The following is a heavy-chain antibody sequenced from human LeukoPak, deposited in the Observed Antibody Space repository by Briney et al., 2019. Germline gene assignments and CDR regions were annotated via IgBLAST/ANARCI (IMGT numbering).Heavy chain of an antibody. CDR1: GGSISSYY. V-gene: IGHV4-59*01. CDR2: IYYSGST. D-gene: IGHD3-10*02. J-gene: IGHJ5*02. CDR3: ARGHSGRGGIDP. Sequence: SETLSLTCTVSGGSISSYYGNWIRQPPGKGLEWIGYIYYSGSTNYNPSLKSRVTISVDTSKNQFSLKLSSVTAADTAVCYCARGHSGRGGIDPWGQGTLVTVSS.